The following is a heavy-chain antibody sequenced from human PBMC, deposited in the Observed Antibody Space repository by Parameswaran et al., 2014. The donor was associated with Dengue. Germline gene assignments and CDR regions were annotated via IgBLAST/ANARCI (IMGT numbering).Heavy chain of an antibody. Sequence: ARWIRQPPGKALEWLALIDWDDDKYYSTSLKTRLTISKDTSKNQVVLTMTNMDPVDTATYYCARIRLGYCTNGVCGGFDYWGQGTLVTVSS. V-gene: IGHV2-70*01. J-gene: IGHJ4*02. CDR3: ARIRLGYCTNGVCGGFDY. CDR2: IDWDDDK. D-gene: IGHD2-8*01.